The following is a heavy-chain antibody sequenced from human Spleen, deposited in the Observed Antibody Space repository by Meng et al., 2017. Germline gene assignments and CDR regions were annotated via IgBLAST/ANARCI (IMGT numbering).Heavy chain of an antibody. Sequence: GGSLRLSCAASGFTFSSYAMSWVRQAPGKGLEWVSGISGSDDSTYYADSGKCRFTISRDNSKNTMYLQMNSLRVEDTAVYYCAKDWGVAGTDAFDIWGQGTMVTVSS. D-gene: IGHD6-19*01. CDR1: GFTFSSYA. V-gene: IGHV3-23*01. J-gene: IGHJ3*02. CDR2: ISGSDDST. CDR3: AKDWGVAGTDAFDI.